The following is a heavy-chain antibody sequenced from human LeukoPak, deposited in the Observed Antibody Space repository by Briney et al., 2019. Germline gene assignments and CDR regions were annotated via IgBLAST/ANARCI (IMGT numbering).Heavy chain of an antibody. CDR2: IYSGGST. CDR3: ARPGHYYYYYMDV. J-gene: IGHJ6*03. CDR1: GIIVSRNY. V-gene: IGHV3-66*01. Sequence: GGSLRLSCAASGIIVSRNYITWVRQAPGKGLEWVSIIYSGGSTYYADSVKGRFTISRDNAKNSLYLQMNSLRAEDTAVYYCARPGHYYYYYMDVWGKGTTVTVSS.